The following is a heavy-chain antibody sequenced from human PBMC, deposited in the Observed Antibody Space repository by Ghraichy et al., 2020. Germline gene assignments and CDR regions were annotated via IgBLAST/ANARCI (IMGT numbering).Heavy chain of an antibody. Sequence: GESLNISCAASGFTFSSYSMNWVRQAPGKGLEWVSSISSSSSYIYYADSVKGRFTISRDNAKNSLYLQMNSLRAEDTAVYYCASNIRFGEFRYYYGMDVWGQGTTVTVSS. CDR2: ISSSSSYI. CDR3: ASNIRFGEFRYYYGMDV. D-gene: IGHD3-10*01. V-gene: IGHV3-21*01. CDR1: GFTFSSYS. J-gene: IGHJ6*02.